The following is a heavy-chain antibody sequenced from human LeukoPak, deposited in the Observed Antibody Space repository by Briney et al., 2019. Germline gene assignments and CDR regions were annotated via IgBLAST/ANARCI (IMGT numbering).Heavy chain of an antibody. V-gene: IGHV3-30-3*01. J-gene: IGHJ6*02. CDR2: ISYDGSNK. D-gene: IGHD2-2*01. CDR3: ARGPNIVVVPAAGPRYYYGMDV. CDR1: GFTFSSYA. Sequence: PGRSLRLSCAASGFTFSSYAMHWVRQAPGKGLEWVAVISYDGSNKYYADSVRGRFTISRDNSKNTLYLQMNSLRAEDTAVYYCARGPNIVVVPAAGPRYYYGMDVWGQGTTVTVSS.